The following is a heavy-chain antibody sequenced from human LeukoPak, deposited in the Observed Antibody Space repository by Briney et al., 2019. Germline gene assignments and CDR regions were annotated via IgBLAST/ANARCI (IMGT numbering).Heavy chain of an antibody. CDR2: IYYSGST. CDR3: AREPPSVGYPEYYFDY. CDR1: GGSISSYY. D-gene: IGHD5-18*01. Sequence: SESLSLTGTVSGGSISSYYWSWIRQPPGKGLEWIGYIYYSGSTNYNPSLKSRVTISVDTSKNQFSLKLSSVTAADTAVYYCAREPPSVGYPEYYFDYWGQGTLVTVSS. V-gene: IGHV4-59*01. J-gene: IGHJ4*02.